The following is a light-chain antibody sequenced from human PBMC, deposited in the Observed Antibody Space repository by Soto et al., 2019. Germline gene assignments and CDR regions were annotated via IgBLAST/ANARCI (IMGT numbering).Light chain of an antibody. CDR2: DVS. V-gene: IGLV2-14*03. CDR3: SSYTSSSTVV. Sequence: QSVLTQPASVSGSPGQSITVSCTGTSSDVGDYNYVSWYQHHPGKAPKLIIFDVSDRPSGVSNRFSGSKSGSTASLTISGLQAEDEADYYCSSYTSSSTVVFGGGTKVTVL. CDR1: SSDVGDYNY. J-gene: IGLJ2*01.